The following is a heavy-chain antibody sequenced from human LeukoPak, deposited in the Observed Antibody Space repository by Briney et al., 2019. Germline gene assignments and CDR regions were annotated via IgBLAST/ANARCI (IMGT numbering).Heavy chain of an antibody. CDR3: ARGDPNPDY. CDR2: INHSGST. J-gene: IGHJ4*02. V-gene: IGHV4-34*01. CDR1: GGSFSGYY. Sequence: SGTLSLTCAVYGGSFSGYYWSWIRQPPGKGLEWIGEINHSGSTNYNPSLKSRVTISVDWSKNQFSLRLSSVTAADTAVYYCARGDPNPDYWGQGTLVTVSS.